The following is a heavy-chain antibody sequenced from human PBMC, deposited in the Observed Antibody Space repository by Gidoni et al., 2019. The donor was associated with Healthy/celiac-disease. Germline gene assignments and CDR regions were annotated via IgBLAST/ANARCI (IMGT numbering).Heavy chain of an antibody. Sequence: EVQLVASGGVLVQPGGSLTLSCAASGLPFRGVAMHWVRQASGKGLEWGGGIRSKANRYATAYVASVKGRFTISRDDSKNTAYLQMNSLKTEDTAVYYCTGNWYEGPLGYYFDYWGQGTLVTVSS. CDR3: TGNWYEGPLGYYFDY. CDR2: IRSKANRYAT. V-gene: IGHV3-73*01. J-gene: IGHJ4*02. D-gene: IGHD6-13*01. CDR1: GLPFRGVA.